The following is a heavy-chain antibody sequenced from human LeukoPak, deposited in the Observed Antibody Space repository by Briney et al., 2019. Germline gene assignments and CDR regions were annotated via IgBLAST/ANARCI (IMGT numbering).Heavy chain of an antibody. J-gene: IGHJ4*02. CDR3: ARGYYDSSGYYTLYYFDY. Sequence: PGGSLRLSCAASGFTFSSYGMSWVRQAPGKGLEWVSYISSSGSTIYYADSVKGRFTISRDNAKNSLYLQMNSLRAEDTAVYYCARGYYDSSGYYTLYYFDYWGQGTLVTVSS. CDR1: GFTFSSYG. V-gene: IGHV3-48*04. CDR2: ISSSGSTI. D-gene: IGHD3-22*01.